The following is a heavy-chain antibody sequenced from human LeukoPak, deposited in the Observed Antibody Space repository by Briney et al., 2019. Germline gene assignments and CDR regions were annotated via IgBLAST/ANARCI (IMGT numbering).Heavy chain of an antibody. V-gene: IGHV4-38-2*01. D-gene: IGHD3-3*01. J-gene: IGHJ4*02. CDR2: IYHSGST. CDR3: ARLFWSGYHCFDY. CDR1: GYSISSGHY. Sequence: SETLSLTCAVSGYSISSGHYWGWIRQPPGKGLEWIGSIYHSGSTYYNPSLRSRLTISVDTSKNQFSLKLTSVTAADTAVYYCARLFWSGYHCFDYWGQGTLVTVSS.